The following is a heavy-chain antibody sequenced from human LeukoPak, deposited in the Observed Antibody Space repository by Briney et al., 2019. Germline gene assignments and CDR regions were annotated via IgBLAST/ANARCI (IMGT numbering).Heavy chain of an antibody. D-gene: IGHD3-3*01. CDR3: ARDSPYVVFGVVINFDY. Sequence: PGGSLRLSCAASGFTFSSYSMNWVRQAPGKGLEWVSSISSSSSYIYYADSVKGRFTISRDNAKNSLYLQMNSLRAEDTAVYYCARDSPYVVFGVVINFDYWGQGTLVTVSS. CDR2: ISSSSSYI. J-gene: IGHJ4*02. CDR1: GFTFSSYS. V-gene: IGHV3-21*01.